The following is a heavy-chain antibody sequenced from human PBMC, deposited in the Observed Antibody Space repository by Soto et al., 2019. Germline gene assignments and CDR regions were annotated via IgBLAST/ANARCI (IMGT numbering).Heavy chain of an antibody. V-gene: IGHV3-33*06. Sequence: QVQLVESGGGVVQPGRSLRLSCAASGFTFSSYGMHWVRQAPGKGLEWVAVIWYDGNYKYYADSVKGRFTISRDNSNNTLYLQMISLRAEDTAVYCCAKAPGSTGSTGWVDYWGQGTLVTVSS. CDR1: GFTFSSYG. CDR3: AKAPGSTGSTGWVDY. J-gene: IGHJ4*02. D-gene: IGHD2-8*02. CDR2: IWYDGNYK.